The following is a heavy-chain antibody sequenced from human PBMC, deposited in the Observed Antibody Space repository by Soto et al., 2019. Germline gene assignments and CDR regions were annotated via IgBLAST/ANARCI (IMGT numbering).Heavy chain of an antibody. CDR2: IIPILGIA. V-gene: IGHV1-69*02. CDR1: GGTFSSYT. Sequence: QVQLVQSGAEVKKPGSSVKVSCKASGGTFSSYTISWVRQAPGQGLEWMGRIIPILGIANYAQKFQGRVTITADKSTSTAYMELSSLRSEDTAVYYCARLVGHGSGRGVWGKGTTVTVSS. J-gene: IGHJ6*04. CDR3: ARLVGHGSGRGV. D-gene: IGHD3-10*01.